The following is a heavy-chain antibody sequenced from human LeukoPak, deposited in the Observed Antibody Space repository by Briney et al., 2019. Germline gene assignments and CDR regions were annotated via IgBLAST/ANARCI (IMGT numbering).Heavy chain of an antibody. D-gene: IGHD1-20*01. V-gene: IGHV4-4*07. CDR3: ASLRGDNWNYYDY. CDR2: IYSSGST. J-gene: IGHJ4*02. Sequence: SETLSLTCSVSGGTISSYYWSWIRQTAGKGLEWIGRIYSSGSTNYNPSLKSRVTMSVDMSKNQFSLKLSSVTAADTAVYYCASLRGDNWNYYDYWGQGILVTVSS. CDR1: GGTISSYY.